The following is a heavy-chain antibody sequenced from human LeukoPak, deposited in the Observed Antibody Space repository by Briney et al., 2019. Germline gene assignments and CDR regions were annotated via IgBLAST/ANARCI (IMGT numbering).Heavy chain of an antibody. Sequence: ASVKVSCKASGYTFTSYAMHWVRQAPRQRLEWMGWINAGNGNTKYSQKFQGRVTITRDTSASTAYMELSSLRSEDTAVYFCARTAYDILTGEIHNWFDPWGQGTLVTVSS. CDR1: GYTFTSYA. J-gene: IGHJ5*02. D-gene: IGHD3-9*01. CDR3: ARTAYDILTGEIHNWFDP. CDR2: INAGNGNT. V-gene: IGHV1-3*01.